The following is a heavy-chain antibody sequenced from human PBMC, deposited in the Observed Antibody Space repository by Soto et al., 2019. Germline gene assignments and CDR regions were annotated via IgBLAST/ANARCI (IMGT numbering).Heavy chain of an antibody. CDR3: ARGIVSGKLLLVY. CDR1: GYTFTSYD. Sequence: QVQLVQSGAEVKKPGASVKVSCKASGYTFTSYDINWVRQATGQGLEWMGWMNPNSGNTVYAQKFQGRVTMTSNTSISTSYMELTSLRSEDTAVYYCARGIVSGKLLLVYWGQGTLVTVSS. J-gene: IGHJ4*02. V-gene: IGHV1-8*01. CDR2: MNPNSGNT. D-gene: IGHD2-15*01.